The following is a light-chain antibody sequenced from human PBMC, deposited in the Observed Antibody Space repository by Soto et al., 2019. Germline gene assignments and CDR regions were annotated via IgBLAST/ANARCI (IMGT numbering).Light chain of an antibody. Sequence: EIVLTQSPATLSLSPGERASLSCRASQSIGTSVAWYQQKPGRAPRLLIYDASIRATGLPARFSGRGSGADFTLTISSLEPEDFAVYYCQQRGKWPLTFGGGTKVASK. J-gene: IGKJ4*01. CDR2: DAS. CDR1: QSIGTS. V-gene: IGKV3-11*01. CDR3: QQRGKWPLT.